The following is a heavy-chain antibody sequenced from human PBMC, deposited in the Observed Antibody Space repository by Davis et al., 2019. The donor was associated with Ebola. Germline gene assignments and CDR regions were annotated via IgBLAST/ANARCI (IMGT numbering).Heavy chain of an antibody. CDR2: ISYDGSNK. CDR3: VRSLDIVVMVAATRIFDY. J-gene: IGHJ4*02. Sequence: GESLKISCAASGFTFSSYSMNWVRQAPGKGLEWVAVISYDGSNKYYADSVKGRFTISRDNSKNTLYLQMSSLRAEDTAVYYCVRSLDIVVMVAATRIFDYWGQGTLVTVSS. CDR1: GFTFSSYS. V-gene: IGHV3-30*03. D-gene: IGHD2-15*01.